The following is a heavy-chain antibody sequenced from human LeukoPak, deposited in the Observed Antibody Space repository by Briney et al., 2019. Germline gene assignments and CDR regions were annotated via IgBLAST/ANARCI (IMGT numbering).Heavy chain of an antibody. Sequence: SQTLSLTCTVPGGSISSYYWSWCRQPPGKGLEWIGYIYYSGSTNYNPSLKGRVTISVDTSKSQFSLKLSSVTAADTAVYYCARLYYYDSSGYYYAWYFDLWGRGTLVTVSS. CDR3: ARLYYYDSSGYYYAWYFDL. D-gene: IGHD3-22*01. V-gene: IGHV4-59*01. J-gene: IGHJ2*01. CDR2: IYYSGST. CDR1: GGSISSYY.